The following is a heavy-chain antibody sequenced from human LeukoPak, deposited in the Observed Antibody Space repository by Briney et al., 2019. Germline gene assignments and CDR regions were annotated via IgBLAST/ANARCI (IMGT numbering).Heavy chain of an antibody. CDR1: GYTFTTYA. CDR2: INAGNGNT. D-gene: IGHD4-17*01. V-gene: IGHV1-3*01. CDR3: ARSTVRLVGNWFDP. J-gene: IGHJ5*02. Sequence: ASVKVSCKASGYTFTTYAMHWVRQAPGQRLEWMGWINAGNGNTKYSLKFQGRVTITRDTSASTAYMELSSLRSEDTAVYYCARSTVRLVGNWFDPWGQGTLVTVSS.